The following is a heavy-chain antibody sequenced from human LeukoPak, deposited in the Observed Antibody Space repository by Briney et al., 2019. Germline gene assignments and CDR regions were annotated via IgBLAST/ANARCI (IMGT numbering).Heavy chain of an antibody. CDR1: GFTFSNAW. D-gene: IGHD6-6*01. V-gene: IGHV3-15*01. CDR3: VHDGSSSGFFDY. Sequence: GGSLRLSCAASGFTFSNAWMSWVRQAPGKGVEWVGRIKSKTDGGTTDYAAPVKGRFTISRDDSKNTLYLQMNSLKTEDTAVYYCVHDGSSSGFFDYWGQGTLVTVSS. J-gene: IGHJ4*02. CDR2: IKSKTDGGTT.